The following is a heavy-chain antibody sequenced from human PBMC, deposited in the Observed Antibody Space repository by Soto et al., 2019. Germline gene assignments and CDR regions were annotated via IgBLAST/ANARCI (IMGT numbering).Heavy chain of an antibody. CDR1: GGSISSYY. Sequence: SEPMSLTCTVSGGSISSYYWSWIRQPPGKGLEWIGYIYYSGSTNYNPSLKSRVTISVDTSKNQFSLKLSSVTAADTAAYYCAREKTTIGDFDYWGQGTLVTVSS. CDR3: AREKTTIGDFDY. V-gene: IGHV4-59*01. J-gene: IGHJ4*02. D-gene: IGHD1-7*01. CDR2: IYYSGST.